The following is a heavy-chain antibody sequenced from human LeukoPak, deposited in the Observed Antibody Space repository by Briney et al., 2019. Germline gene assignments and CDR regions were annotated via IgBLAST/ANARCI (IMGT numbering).Heavy chain of an antibody. CDR2: ISTYNGNT. D-gene: IGHD3-3*01. CDR3: ARGDTIFGVVNYYYGMDV. Sequence: ALVKVPCKASGYTFTNYGISWVRQAPGQGLEWMGWISTYNGNTDYTQNLQDRVTITTDTSTSTAYMELRSLRSDDTAVYYCARGDTIFGVVNYYYGMDVWAKGPRSPSP. CDR1: GYTFTNYG. J-gene: IGHJ6*02. V-gene: IGHV1-18*01.